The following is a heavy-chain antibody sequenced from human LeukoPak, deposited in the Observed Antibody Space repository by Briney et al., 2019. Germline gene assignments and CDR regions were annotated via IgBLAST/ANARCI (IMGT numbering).Heavy chain of an antibody. V-gene: IGHV1-2*02. Sequence: ASVKVSCKASGYTFTDYYMHCVRQAPGQGLEWVGSFNPYSGASKYAQKLQSRVTMTGDTSISTAYLQLGRVIGDDTAVYYCAKNGDYGYAMDVWGQGTTVTVSS. D-gene: IGHD4-17*01. CDR1: GYTFTDYY. CDR3: AKNGDYGYAMDV. J-gene: IGHJ6*02. CDR2: FNPYSGAS.